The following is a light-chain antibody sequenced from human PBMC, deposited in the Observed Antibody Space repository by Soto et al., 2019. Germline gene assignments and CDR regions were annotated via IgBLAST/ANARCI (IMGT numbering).Light chain of an antibody. CDR2: AAS. CDR3: QQSYISPYT. J-gene: IGKJ2*01. Sequence: DIQMTQSPSSLSASVGDRVTITCRASESLAHYLNWYQQKPGKAPNLLIYAASTLQTGVPSRFSGSGSGTDFTLTISSLQTEDFATYFCQQSYISPYTFGQGTKLDI. V-gene: IGKV1-39*01. CDR1: ESLAHY.